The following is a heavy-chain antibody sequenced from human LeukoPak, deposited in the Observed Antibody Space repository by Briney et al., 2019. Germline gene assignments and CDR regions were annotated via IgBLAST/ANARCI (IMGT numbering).Heavy chain of an antibody. CDR1: GGSFSGYY. Sequence: SETLSLTCAVYGGSFSGYYWSWLRQPPGKGLEWIGYIYYSGSTKYNPSLKSRVTISVDTSKNQFSLKLSSVTAADTAVYYCARGARAGYNLEPFDYWGQGTLVTVSS. CDR3: ARGARAGYNLEPFDY. V-gene: IGHV4-59*08. J-gene: IGHJ4*02. D-gene: IGHD5-24*01. CDR2: IYYSGST.